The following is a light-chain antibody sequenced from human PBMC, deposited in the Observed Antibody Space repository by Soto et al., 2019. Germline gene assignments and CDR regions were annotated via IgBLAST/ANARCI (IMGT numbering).Light chain of an antibody. Sequence: EIVLTQSPATLSLSPGERATLSSRASQRVSTYLAWYQQRPGQPPRLLIYDASSRATGIPARFSGSGSGTDFTLTISSLETEDFAVYYCQQRSNWPLVTFGPGTRLDV. CDR1: QRVSTY. CDR3: QQRSNWPLVT. V-gene: IGKV3-11*01. CDR2: DAS. J-gene: IGKJ3*01.